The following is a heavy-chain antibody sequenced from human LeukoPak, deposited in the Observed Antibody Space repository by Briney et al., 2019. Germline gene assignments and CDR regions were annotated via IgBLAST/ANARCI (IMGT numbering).Heavy chain of an antibody. CDR2: ISAYNGNT. J-gene: IGHJ4*02. D-gene: IGHD1-26*01. CDR3: ARVPLRGSYGDY. Sequence: ASVKVSCKASGYTFTSYGISWVRQAPGQGLEWMGWISAYNGNTNYAQKLQGRVTMTTDTSTSTAYMGLRSLRSDDTAVYYCARVPLRGSYGDYWGQGTLVTVSS. CDR1: GYTFTSYG. V-gene: IGHV1-18*01.